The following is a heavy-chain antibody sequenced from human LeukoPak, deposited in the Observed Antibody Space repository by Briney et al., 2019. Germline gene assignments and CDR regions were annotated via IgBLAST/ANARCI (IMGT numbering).Heavy chain of an antibody. J-gene: IGHJ3*02. D-gene: IGHD2-15*01. V-gene: IGHV3-30*02. CDR3: ARVSGLPAFDI. CDR2: IRYDGGNK. Sequence: GGSLRLSCAASGFTFSSYGMHWVRQAPGKGLEWVAFIRYDGGNKYYADSVKGRFTISRDNSKNTLYLQMNSLRAEDTAVYYCARVSGLPAFDIWGQGTMVTVSS. CDR1: GFTFSSYG.